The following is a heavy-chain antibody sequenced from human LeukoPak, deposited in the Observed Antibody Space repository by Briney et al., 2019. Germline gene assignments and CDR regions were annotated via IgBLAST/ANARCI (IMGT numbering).Heavy chain of an antibody. J-gene: IGHJ4*02. D-gene: IGHD6-13*01. V-gene: IGHV3-7*01. CDR2: IKEDGSEK. Sequence: GGSLSLSCAASGFTFSNYWMSWVRQAPGKGLEWVADIKEDGSEKYYVDSVKGRFTISRDNARNSLYLQMNSLRAEDTAVYYCASGRQLGYWGQGTLVTVSS. CDR3: ASGRQLGY. CDR1: GFTFSNYW.